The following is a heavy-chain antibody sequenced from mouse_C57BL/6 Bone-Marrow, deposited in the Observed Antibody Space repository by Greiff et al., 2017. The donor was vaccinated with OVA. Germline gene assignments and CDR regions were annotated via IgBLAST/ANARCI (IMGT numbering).Heavy chain of an antibody. J-gene: IGHJ3*01. CDR2: ISSGGGNT. V-gene: IGHV5-9*01. CDR3: ARHLWLRREAWFAY. Sequence: EVKLVESGGGLVKPGGSLKLSCAASGFTFSSYTMSWVRQTPEKRLEWVATISSGGGNTYYPDSVKGRFTISRDNAKNTLYLQMSSLRSEDTALYYCARHLWLRREAWFAYWGQGTLVTVSA. CDR1: GFTFSSYT. D-gene: IGHD2-2*01.